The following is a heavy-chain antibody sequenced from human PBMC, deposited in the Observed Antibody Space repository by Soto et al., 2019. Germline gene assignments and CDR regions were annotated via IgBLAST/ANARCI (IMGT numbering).Heavy chain of an antibody. CDR1: RYIFTNYG. J-gene: IGHJ6*02. CDR2: ITTYNGNT. CDR3: ARALPGYGMDV. V-gene: IGHV1-18*01. Sequence: QVQLVQSGVEVREPGASVKVSCKAVRYIFTNYGVSWVRQAPGQGLEWMGWITTYNGNTEYAQKFQGRVTMTTDASTSTAYMERGRLSSADTSSYYCARALPGYGMDVWGQGTTVTVSS. D-gene: IGHD2-15*01.